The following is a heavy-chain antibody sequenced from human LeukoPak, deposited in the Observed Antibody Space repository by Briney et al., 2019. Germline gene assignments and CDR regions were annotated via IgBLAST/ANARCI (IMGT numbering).Heavy chain of an antibody. J-gene: IGHJ4*02. V-gene: IGHV3-30*18. CDR1: GFTFSGYG. CDR3: AKEGEAAAGTEGDY. Sequence: SGGSLRLSCAASGFTFSGYGMHWVRQAPGKGLEWVAVISYDGSNKYYADSVKGRFTISRDNSKNTLYLQMNSLRAEDTAVYYCAKEGEAAAGTEGDYWGQGTLVTVSS. D-gene: IGHD6-13*01. CDR2: ISYDGSNK.